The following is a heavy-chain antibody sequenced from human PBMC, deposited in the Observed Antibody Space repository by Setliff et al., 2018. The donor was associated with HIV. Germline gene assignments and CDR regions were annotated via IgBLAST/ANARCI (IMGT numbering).Heavy chain of an antibody. CDR2: ISIGSGGAI. V-gene: IGHV3-21*01. D-gene: IGHD3-3*01. J-gene: IGHJ6*02. Sequence: PGGSLRLSCVASGINFNMYSMNWVRQAPGKGLEWVSSISIGSGGAIDYADSVQGRFTISRDNSKNSLYLQMNGLRVEDTGVYYCARDNLYYNLYDGSPVYGMDVWGQGTTVTVSS. CDR1: GINFNMYS. CDR3: ARDNLYYNLYDGSPVYGMDV.